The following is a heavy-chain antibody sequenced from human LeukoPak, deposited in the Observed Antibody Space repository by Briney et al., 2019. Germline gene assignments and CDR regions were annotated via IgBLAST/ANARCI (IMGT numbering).Heavy chain of an antibody. J-gene: IGHJ4*02. CDR3: ARGGDIVVVPAAIPHFDY. Sequence: SETLSLTCAVYGGSFSGYYWSWIRQPPGKGLEWIGEINHSGSTNYNPSLKSRVTISVDTSKNQFSLKLSSVTAAGTAVYYCARGGDIVVVPAAIPHFDYWGQGTLVTVSS. CDR1: GGSFSGYY. CDR2: INHSGST. V-gene: IGHV4-34*01. D-gene: IGHD2-2*02.